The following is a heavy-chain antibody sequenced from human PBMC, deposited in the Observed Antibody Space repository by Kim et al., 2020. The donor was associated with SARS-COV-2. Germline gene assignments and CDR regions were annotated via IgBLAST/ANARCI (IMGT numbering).Heavy chain of an antibody. J-gene: IGHJ6*02. CDR3: ARRGRYFDWLLRHYGMDV. D-gene: IGHD3-9*01. V-gene: IGHV4-61*07. Sequence: KSRVTISVDTSKNQFSLKLSSVTAADTAVYYCARRGRYFDWLLRHYGMDVWGQGTTVTVSS.